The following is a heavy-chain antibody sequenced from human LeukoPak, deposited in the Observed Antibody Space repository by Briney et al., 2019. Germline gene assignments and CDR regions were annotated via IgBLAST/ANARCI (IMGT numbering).Heavy chain of an antibody. D-gene: IGHD3-22*01. Sequence: GGSLRLSYAVSGITLSNYGMSWVRQAPGKGLEWVAGLSDSGGRTNYADSVKGRFIISRDNAKNTLYLQMNSLRAEDTAVYFCAKRGVVIRVILVGFHKEAYYFDSWGQGALVTVSS. V-gene: IGHV3-23*01. J-gene: IGHJ4*02. CDR3: AKRGVVIRVILVGFHKEAYYFDS. CDR1: GITLSNYG. CDR2: LSDSGGRT.